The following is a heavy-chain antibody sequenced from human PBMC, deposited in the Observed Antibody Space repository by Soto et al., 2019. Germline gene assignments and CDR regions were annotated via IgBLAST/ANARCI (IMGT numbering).Heavy chain of an antibody. V-gene: IGHV3-33*01. CDR3: ARDLGLWFGELLPGDY. CDR1: GFTFSIYG. CDR2: IWYDGSNK. J-gene: IGHJ4*02. D-gene: IGHD3-10*01. Sequence: HVQLVESGGGVVQPGRSLRLSCAASGFTFSIYGMHWVRQAPGKGLEWVAVIWYDGSNKYYADSVKGRFTISRDNSKNTLYLQMNSLRAEDPAVYYCARDLGLWFGELLPGDYWGQGTLVTVSS.